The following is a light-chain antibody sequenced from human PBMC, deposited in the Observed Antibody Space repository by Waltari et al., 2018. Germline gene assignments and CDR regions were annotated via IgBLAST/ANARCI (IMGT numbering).Light chain of an antibody. CDR3: QQHNNYPWT. CDR1: QGISNW. Sequence: DIQMTQSPSSLSASVGDRVTITCQASQGISNWLAWYQQKPGEAPKLLIYAASNLQSGVPSRFSGSGSGTEFTLTISSLQPEDFAIYYCQQHNNYPWTFGLGTKVEIK. CDR2: AAS. J-gene: IGKJ1*01. V-gene: IGKV1-12*01.